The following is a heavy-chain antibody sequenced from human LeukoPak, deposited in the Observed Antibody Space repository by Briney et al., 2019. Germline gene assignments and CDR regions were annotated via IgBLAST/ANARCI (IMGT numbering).Heavy chain of an antibody. Sequence: ASVKVSCKASGYTFTNYDINWVRQATGQGLEWMGWMNPNSGNTDYAQRFQGRVTITRNTSISTAYMELSSLRSEDTAVYYCARVGRRGYYDFWSGYSLRLNWFGPWGQGTLVTVSS. CDR2: MNPNSGNT. D-gene: IGHD3-3*01. CDR3: ARVGRRGYYDFWSGYSLRLNWFGP. CDR1: GYTFTNYD. J-gene: IGHJ5*02. V-gene: IGHV1-8*01.